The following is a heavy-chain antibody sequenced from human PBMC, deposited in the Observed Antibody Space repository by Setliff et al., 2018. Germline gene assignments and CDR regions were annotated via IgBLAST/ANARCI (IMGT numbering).Heavy chain of an antibody. CDR2: MNPNSGNT. J-gene: IGHJ4*02. CDR1: GYTFTSYD. Sequence: ASVKVSCKASGYTFTSYDINWVRQATGQGLEWMGWMNPNSGNTGYAQKFQGRVTMTRNTSISTAYMDLSSLGFEDTAVYYCARAQSWSGGPYYFDNWGQGTLVTVS. CDR3: ARAQSWSGGPYYFDN. D-gene: IGHD3-3*01. V-gene: IGHV1-8*02.